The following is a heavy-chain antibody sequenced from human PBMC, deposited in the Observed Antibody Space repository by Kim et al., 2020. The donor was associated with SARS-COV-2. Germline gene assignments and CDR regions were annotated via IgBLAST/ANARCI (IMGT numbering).Heavy chain of an antibody. CDR3: ARDLLLCFGEQKGPVYYYYGMDV. D-gene: IGHD3-10*01. Sequence: ASVKVSCKASGYTFTSYGINWVRQAPGQGLEWMGWISACNGNTNYAQKLQGRVTMTTDTSTSTAYMELRSLRSDDTAIYYCARDLLLCFGEQKGPVYYYYGMDVWGQGTTVTVSS. CDR2: ISACNGNT. J-gene: IGHJ6*02. CDR1: GYTFTSYG. V-gene: IGHV1-18*01.